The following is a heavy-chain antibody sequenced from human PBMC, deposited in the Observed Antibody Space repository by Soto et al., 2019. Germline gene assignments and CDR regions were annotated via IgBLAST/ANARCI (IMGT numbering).Heavy chain of an antibody. Sequence: EVQLLESGAGLVQPGGSLRLSCGGSGFTFNSYAMTWVRQAPGKGLEWVSAISGSGGTTYYANSVKGRFTISRDQSKDTLYLQMISLRAEDTAIYYCAKDRHYGSGTYADSYLDYWGQGTLVTVSS. CDR3: AKDRHYGSGTYADSYLDY. D-gene: IGHD3-10*01. V-gene: IGHV3-23*01. CDR2: ISGSGGTT. J-gene: IGHJ4*02. CDR1: GFTFNSYA.